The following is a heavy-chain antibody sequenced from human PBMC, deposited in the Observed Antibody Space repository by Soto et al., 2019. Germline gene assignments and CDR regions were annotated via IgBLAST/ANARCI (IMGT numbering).Heavy chain of an antibody. CDR1: GFTFISYA. CDR3: AGPEPGIAAAVYSSGIYHY. J-gene: IGHJ4*02. CDR2: ISDDGSSK. V-gene: IGHV3-30-3*01. D-gene: IGHD6-13*01. Sequence: PGGSLRLSCAASGFTFISYAMRWVRQAPGKGLEWVAVISDDGSSKYYADSVKGRFTISRDNSKNTLYLQMNSLRAEDTAVYYCAGPEPGIAAAVYSSGIYHYWGQGTLVTVSS.